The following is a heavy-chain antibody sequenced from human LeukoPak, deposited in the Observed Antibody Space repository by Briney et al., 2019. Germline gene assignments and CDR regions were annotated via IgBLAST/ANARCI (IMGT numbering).Heavy chain of an antibody. Sequence: SETLSLTCAVSGGSISSSNWWSWVRQPPGKGLEWIGEIYHSGSTNYNPSLKSRVTISVDKSKNQFSLKVISMTAADTAAYYCTKSDGYDLMRICGRGTMVTVSS. CDR3: TKSDGYDLMRI. CDR2: IYHSGST. J-gene: IGHJ3*02. CDR1: GGSISSSNW. D-gene: IGHD3/OR15-3a*01. V-gene: IGHV4-4*02.